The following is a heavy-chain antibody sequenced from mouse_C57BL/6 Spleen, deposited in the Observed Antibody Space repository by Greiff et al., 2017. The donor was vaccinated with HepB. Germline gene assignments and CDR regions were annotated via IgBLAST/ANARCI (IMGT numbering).Heavy chain of an antibody. D-gene: IGHD2-3*01. J-gene: IGHJ4*01. CDR3: ARSDGYYVGAMDY. V-gene: IGHV1-52*01. CDR1: GYTFTSYW. CDR2: IDPSDSET. Sequence: VQLQQPGAELVRPGSSVKLSCKASGYTFTSYWMHWVKQRPIQGLEWIGNIDPSDSETHYNQKFKDKATLTVDKSSSTAYMQLSSLTSEDSAVYYCARSDGYYVGAMDYWGQGTSVTVSS.